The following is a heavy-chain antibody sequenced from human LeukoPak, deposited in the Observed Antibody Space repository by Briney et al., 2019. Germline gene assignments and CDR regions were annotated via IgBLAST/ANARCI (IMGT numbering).Heavy chain of an antibody. CDR2: IYYSGNT. D-gene: IGHD3/OR15-3a*01. CDR1: GDSISTSNSY. J-gene: IGHJ4*02. CDR3: ARQTGSGLFILP. V-gene: IGHV4-39*01. Sequence: PSETLSLTCTVSGDSISTSNSYWGWIRQPPGKGLEWIGSIYYSGNTYYNASLKLQVSISIDTSKNQFSLRLTSVTAADTAVYYCARQTGSGLFILPGGQGTLVTVSS.